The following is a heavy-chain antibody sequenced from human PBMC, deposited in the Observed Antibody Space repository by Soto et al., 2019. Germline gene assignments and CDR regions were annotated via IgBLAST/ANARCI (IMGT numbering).Heavy chain of an antibody. Sequence: EVQLVESGGGLVKPGGSLRLSCVASGFTFSVYSMNWVRQAPGKGLEWVSSISGSYSYIYYADSVKGRFTISRDNAKNSLFLQMNSLRVEDTAVYYCSREGYDSSCYYYWGQGTLVTVSS. CDR3: SREGYDSSCYYY. CDR1: GFTFSVYS. V-gene: IGHV3-21*06. J-gene: IGHJ4*02. D-gene: IGHD3-22*01. CDR2: ISGSYSYI.